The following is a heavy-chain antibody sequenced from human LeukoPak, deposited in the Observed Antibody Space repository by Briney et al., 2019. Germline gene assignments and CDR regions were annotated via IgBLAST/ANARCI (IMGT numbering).Heavy chain of an antibody. CDR1: GGSINNYY. CDR3: ARLSSAVAGTYYYWYIAV. Sequence: SETLSLTCTVSGGSINNYYCSWIRQPPGKGLEWIGYIYDSGSTNYHPSLKSRSTISVATSKTQFSLKLTSVTAADPAVYYCARLSSAVAGTYYYWYIAVWGKGTTVTVSS. D-gene: IGHD6-19*01. CDR2: IYDSGST. V-gene: IGHV4-59*08. J-gene: IGHJ6*03.